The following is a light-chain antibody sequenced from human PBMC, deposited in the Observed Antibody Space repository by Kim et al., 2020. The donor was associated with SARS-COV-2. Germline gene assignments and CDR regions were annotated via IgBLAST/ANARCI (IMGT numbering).Light chain of an antibody. J-gene: IGKJ2*01. CDR2: KAS. CDR1: QSISSW. V-gene: IGKV1-5*03. Sequence: DIQMTQSPSTLSASVGDRVTITCRASQSISSWLAWYQQKPGKATNLLIYKASSLLSGVPSRFSGSGSGTEFTLTISSLQPDDFATYYCQQYNSYSYTFGQGTKLEI. CDR3: QQYNSYSYT.